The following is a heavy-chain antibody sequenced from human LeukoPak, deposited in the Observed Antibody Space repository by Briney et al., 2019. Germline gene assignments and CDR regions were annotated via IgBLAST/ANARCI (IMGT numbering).Heavy chain of an antibody. J-gene: IGHJ5*02. Sequence: GGSLRLSCAASGFTFSSYEMSWVRQAPGKGLEWVSGISGSGGDTYYADSVKGRFTISRDNSKNRVYLHMNSLRAEDTAVYYCAKESTVTPGNVNWFDPWGQGTLVTVSS. CDR2: ISGSGGDT. D-gene: IGHD4-17*01. CDR3: AKESTVTPGNVNWFDP. V-gene: IGHV3-23*01. CDR1: GFTFSSYE.